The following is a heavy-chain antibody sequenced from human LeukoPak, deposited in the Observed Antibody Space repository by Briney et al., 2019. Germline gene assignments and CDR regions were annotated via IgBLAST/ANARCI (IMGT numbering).Heavy chain of an antibody. J-gene: IGHJ6*02. CDR1: GYTFTSYG. CDR2: ISAYNGNI. Sequence: GASVKVSCKASGYTFTSYGISWVRQAPGQGLEWMGWISAYNGNINYAQKLQGRVTMTTDTSTSTAYMELRSLRSDDTAVYYCARTGDLDYYYYGMDVWGQGTTVTVSS. CDR3: ARTGDLDYYYYGMDV. V-gene: IGHV1-18*01. D-gene: IGHD4-17*01.